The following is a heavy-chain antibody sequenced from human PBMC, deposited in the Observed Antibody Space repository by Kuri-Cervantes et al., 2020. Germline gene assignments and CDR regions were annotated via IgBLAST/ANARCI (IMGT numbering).Heavy chain of an antibody. J-gene: IGHJ5*02. CDR3: ARAPPRGNWFDP. D-gene: IGHD3-10*01. Sequence: ESLKISCTVSGGSINNYYWSWIRQPPGKGLEWIGYIYYSGSTNYNPSLKGRVTISVDTSKNQFSLKLSSVTAADTAVYYCARAPPRGNWFDPWGQGTLVTVSS. V-gene: IGHV4-59*01. CDR1: GGSINNYY. CDR2: IYYSGST.